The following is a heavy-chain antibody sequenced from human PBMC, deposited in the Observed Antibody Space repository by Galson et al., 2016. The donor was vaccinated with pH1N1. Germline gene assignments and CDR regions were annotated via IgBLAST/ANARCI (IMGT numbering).Heavy chain of an antibody. V-gene: IGHV5-51*03. CDR3: ARRRSLARNYFGSGSYAARAYDI. D-gene: IGHD3-10*01. Sequence: QSGAEVKKPGDSLKIYCKGSGYSFSSYWIGWVRQMPGKGLEWMGIIYPGDSDTRYSPSFQGQVTMSADRSISAAYLQWSSLKASDSAMYYCARRRSLARNYFGSGSYAARAYDIWGQGAWSPSLQ. CDR2: IYPGDSDT. J-gene: IGHJ3*02. CDR1: GYSFSSYW.